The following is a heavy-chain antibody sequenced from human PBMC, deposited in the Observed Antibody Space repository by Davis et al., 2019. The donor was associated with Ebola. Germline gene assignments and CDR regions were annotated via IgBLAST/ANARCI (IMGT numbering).Heavy chain of an antibody. CDR2: ISSSGSAI. CDR3: ARGGDSIWYQGRRDYDY. CDR1: GFTFSNYA. Sequence: GESLKISCAASGFTFSNYAMSWVRQAPGKGLEWVSYISSSGSAIHNADSVKGRFTISRDNAKNSLYLQMNSLRAEDTAVYYCARGGDSIWYQGRRDYDYWGQGTLVTVSS. J-gene: IGHJ4*02. D-gene: IGHD5-24*01. V-gene: IGHV3-11*01.